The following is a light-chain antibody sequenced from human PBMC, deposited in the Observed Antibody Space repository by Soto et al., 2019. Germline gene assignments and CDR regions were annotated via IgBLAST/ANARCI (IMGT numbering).Light chain of an antibody. CDR1: QSGSSK. CDR2: GAS. J-gene: IGKJ1*01. Sequence: ERVMTQSPATLSVSPGERATLSGRASQSGSSKLAWYQQKPGHAPRLLVYGASTRATGSPARFSGSGSGTEFTLTISSRQSEDFAVYYCQQYNNWPQTFGQGTKVEIK. V-gene: IGKV3-15*01. CDR3: QQYNNWPQT.